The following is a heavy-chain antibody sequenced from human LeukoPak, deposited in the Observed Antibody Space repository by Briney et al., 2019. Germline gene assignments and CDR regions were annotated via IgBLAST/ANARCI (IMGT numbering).Heavy chain of an antibody. D-gene: IGHD4-23*01. CDR3: TLFRNSRGDYYGMDV. CDR1: GFTFASYT. Sequence: PGGSLRLSCAASGFTFASYTMTWVRQASGKGLEWVGRIRSKANSYATAYAASVKGRFTISRDDSKNTAYLQMNSLKTEDTAVYYCTLFRNSRGDYYGMDVWGQGTTVTVSS. V-gene: IGHV3-73*01. CDR2: IRSKANSYAT. J-gene: IGHJ6*02.